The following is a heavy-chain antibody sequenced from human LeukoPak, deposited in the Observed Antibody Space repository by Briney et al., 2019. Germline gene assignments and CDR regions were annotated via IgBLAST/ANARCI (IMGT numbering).Heavy chain of an antibody. Sequence: GESLKISCKGSGYSFTGYWIVWVRQMPGKGLEWMGIIYPGDSDTRYSPSFQGQVTISAEKSISTAYLQWSSLKASYTAMYYCARRAYYDNYFDYWGQGTLVTVSS. V-gene: IGHV5-51*01. D-gene: IGHD3-22*01. CDR2: IYPGDSDT. CDR1: GYSFTGYW. CDR3: ARRAYYDNYFDY. J-gene: IGHJ4*02.